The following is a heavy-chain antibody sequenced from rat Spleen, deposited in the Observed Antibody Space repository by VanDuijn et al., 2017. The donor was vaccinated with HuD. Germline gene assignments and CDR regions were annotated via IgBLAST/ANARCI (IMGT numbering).Heavy chain of an antibody. CDR1: GFSLTSYD. J-gene: IGHJ3*01. D-gene: IGHD1-12*02. CDR3: TRSDKFSYYYDGTYYWSWFPY. Sequence: QVQLKESGPGLVQSSQTLSLTCTVSGFSLTSYDVHWVRQPPGKGLEWMGGIWGDGSTDYNSALTSRLSISRDTSKSQVFLKMNSLQTEDTAIYFCTRSDKFSYYYDGTYYWSWFPYWGQGTLVTVSS. V-gene: IGHV2-1*01. CDR2: IWGDGST.